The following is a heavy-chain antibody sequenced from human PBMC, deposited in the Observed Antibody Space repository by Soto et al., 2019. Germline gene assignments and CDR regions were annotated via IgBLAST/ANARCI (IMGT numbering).Heavy chain of an antibody. J-gene: IGHJ6*03. CDR2: IDWDDDK. Sequence: SGPTLVKPTQTLTLTCTFSGFSLSTSGMCVSWIRQPPGKALEWLARIDWDDDKYYSTSLKTRLTISKDTSKNQVVLTMTNMDPVDTATYYCARIQGAISHQENYYMDVWGKGTTVTVSS. V-gene: IGHV2-70*11. CDR3: ARIQGAISHQENYYMDV. CDR1: GFSLSTSGMC.